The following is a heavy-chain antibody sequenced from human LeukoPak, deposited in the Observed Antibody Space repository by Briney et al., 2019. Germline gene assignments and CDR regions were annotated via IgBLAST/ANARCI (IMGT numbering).Heavy chain of an antibody. J-gene: IGHJ4*02. Sequence: GASVKVSCKASGYTFTGYYMHWVRQAPGQGLEWMGWINPNSGGTNYAQKFQGRVTMTRDTSISTAYMELSRLRSDDTAVYYCATSTIAVAGTGLDYWGQGTLVTVSS. V-gene: IGHV1-2*02. CDR1: GYTFTGYY. D-gene: IGHD6-19*01. CDR2: INPNSGGT. CDR3: ATSTIAVAGTGLDY.